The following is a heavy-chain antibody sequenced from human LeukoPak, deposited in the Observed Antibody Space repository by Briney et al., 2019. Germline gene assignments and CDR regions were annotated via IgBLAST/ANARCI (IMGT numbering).Heavy chain of an antibody. CDR1: GFTFGSYG. CDR2: ITTNGGRT. V-gene: IGHV3-23*01. D-gene: IGHD3-22*01. CDR3: AIMHGYYDGSGYWVQ. Sequence: GSLLLSCAASGFTFGSYGMSWVRPAPGKGLEGVSFITTNGGRTSYAASGEGRFTISRDNPRNTLYMQMNSLRDEDTALYYCAIMHGYYDGSGYWVQWGQGTLVTVSS. J-gene: IGHJ1*01.